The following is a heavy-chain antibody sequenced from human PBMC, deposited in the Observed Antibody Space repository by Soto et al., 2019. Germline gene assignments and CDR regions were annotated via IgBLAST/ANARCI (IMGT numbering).Heavy chain of an antibody. CDR2: IIPIFGTA. V-gene: IGHV1-69*13. J-gene: IGHJ3*02. CDR3: ARDRRHSSSWPSYDAFDI. Sequence: ASVKVSCKASGGTFSSYAISWVRQAPGQGLEWMGGIIPIFGTANYAQKFQGRVTITADESTSTAYMELSSLRSEDTAVYYCARDRRHSSSWPSYDAFDIWGQGTMVT. D-gene: IGHD6-13*01. CDR1: GGTFSSYA.